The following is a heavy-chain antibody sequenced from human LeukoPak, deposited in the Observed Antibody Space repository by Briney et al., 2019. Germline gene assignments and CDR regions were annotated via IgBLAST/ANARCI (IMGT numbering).Heavy chain of an antibody. CDR3: ARVRGGIAAAYNWFDP. J-gene: IGHJ5*02. Sequence: SETLSLTCTVSGGSISSSSYYWGWIRQPPGKGLEWIGEIYHSGSTYYNPSLKSRVTISVDTSKNQFSLKLSSVTAADTAVYYCARVRGGIAAAYNWFDPWGQGTLVTVSS. CDR2: IYHSGST. V-gene: IGHV4-39*07. D-gene: IGHD6-13*01. CDR1: GGSISSSSYY.